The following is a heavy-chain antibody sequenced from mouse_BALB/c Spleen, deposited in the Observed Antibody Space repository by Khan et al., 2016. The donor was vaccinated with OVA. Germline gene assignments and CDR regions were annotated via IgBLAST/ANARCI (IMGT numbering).Heavy chain of an antibody. V-gene: IGHV3-5*02. Sequence: EVQLQESGPGLVKPSQTVSLTCTVTGISITTGNYRWSWIRQFPGNKLEWIGYIFYSGTITYNPSLTSRTTITRDTSQNQFFLEMNSLTAEDTSTYYCARDRGGFDSYYFDYWGQGTTLTVSS. D-gene: IGHD2-2*01. J-gene: IGHJ2*01. CDR2: IFYSGTI. CDR3: ARDRGGFDSYYFDY. CDR1: GISITTGNYR.